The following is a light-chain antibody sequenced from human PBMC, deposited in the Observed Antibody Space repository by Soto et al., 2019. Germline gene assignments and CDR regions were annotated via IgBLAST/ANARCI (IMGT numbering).Light chain of an antibody. Sequence: DIQMTQSPSTLSASVGDRVTITCRASQCISSRLAWYQQKPGKVPKLLIYKASSLESGVPSRFSGSGSGTEFTLTIRSLQPDDFATYYCQQYDSYSWTFGQGTKVEI. V-gene: IGKV1-5*03. J-gene: IGKJ1*01. CDR2: KAS. CDR3: QQYDSYSWT. CDR1: QCISSR.